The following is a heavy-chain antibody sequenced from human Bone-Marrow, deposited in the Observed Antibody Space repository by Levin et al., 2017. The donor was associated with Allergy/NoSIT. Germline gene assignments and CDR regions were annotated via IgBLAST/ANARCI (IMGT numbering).Heavy chain of an antibody. CDR3: ARGHFSGSHFGLFGH. J-gene: IGHJ4*02. Sequence: SCAASGFTFGDYYFAWIRQPPGKGLEWISYITSSGSIIYYADSVKGRFTISRDDAKNSLFLHMNSLRVEDTALYYCARGHFSGSHFGLFGHWGQGTLVTVSS. CDR1: GFTFGDYY. CDR2: ITSSGSII. D-gene: IGHD1-26*01. V-gene: IGHV3-11*01.